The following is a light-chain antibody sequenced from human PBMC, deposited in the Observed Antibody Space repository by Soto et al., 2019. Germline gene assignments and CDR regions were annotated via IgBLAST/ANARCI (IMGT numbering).Light chain of an antibody. V-gene: IGKV3-20*01. Sequence: EMVLTQSPGTLSFSPGERATLSCRASQSGRSNYLAWYQQKPGQAPSLLIYGTSGRTGGTPHRFTVSGSGTDFTLTISSLEPEGVGVYFCQQYGDSPVTVGQRTKLEIK. J-gene: IGKJ2*01. CDR2: GTS. CDR3: QQYGDSPVT. CDR1: QSGRSNY.